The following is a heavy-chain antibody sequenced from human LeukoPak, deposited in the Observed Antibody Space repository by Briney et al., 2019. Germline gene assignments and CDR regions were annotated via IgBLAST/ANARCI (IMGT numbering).Heavy chain of an antibody. CDR1: GGSIGSSSYY. CDR2: IFYSRNT. V-gene: IGHV4-39*01. J-gene: IGHJ4*02. Sequence: SQTLSLTCTVSGGSIGSSSYYWAWIRQPPWKGLDWIGHIFYSRNTYYNPSLKSRVTISVDTSKNQFSLHPSSVTAADTATYYCARRGITYSSSFFAFWGQGTLVTVSS. D-gene: IGHD1-26*01. CDR3: ARRGITYSSSFFAF.